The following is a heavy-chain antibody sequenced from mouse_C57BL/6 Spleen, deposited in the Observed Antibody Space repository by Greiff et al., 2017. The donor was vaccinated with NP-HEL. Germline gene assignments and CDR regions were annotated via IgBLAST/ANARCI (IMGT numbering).Heavy chain of an antibody. CDR3: ARSHYGSRYFDV. CDR1: GFNIKDYY. Sequence: VQLQQSGAELVKPGASVKLSCTASGFNIKDYYMHWVKQRTEQGLEWIGRIDPEDGETKYAPKIQGKATITADTSSNTAYLQLSSLTSEDTAVYYCARSHYGSRYFDVWGTGTTVTVSS. V-gene: IGHV14-2*01. J-gene: IGHJ1*03. D-gene: IGHD1-1*01. CDR2: IDPEDGET.